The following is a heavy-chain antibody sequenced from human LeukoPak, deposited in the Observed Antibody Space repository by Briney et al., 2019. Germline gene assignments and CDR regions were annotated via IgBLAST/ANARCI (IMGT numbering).Heavy chain of an antibody. CDR1: GYSFTSYW. J-gene: IGHJ6*03. V-gene: IGHV5-51*01. D-gene: IGHD2-2*01. Sequence: GESLKISCKGSGYSFTSYWIGWVRQMPGKGLEWMGIIYPGDSDTRYSPSFQGQVTISADKSISTAYLQWCSLKASDTAMYYCARGRYCSSTSCHRYYYYMDVWGKGTTVTISS. CDR2: IYPGDSDT. CDR3: ARGRYCSSTSCHRYYYYMDV.